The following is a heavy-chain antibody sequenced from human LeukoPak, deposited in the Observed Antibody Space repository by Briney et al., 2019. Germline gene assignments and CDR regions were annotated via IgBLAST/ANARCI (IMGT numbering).Heavy chain of an antibody. V-gene: IGHV3-43D*03. CDR2: ISWDGGST. Sequence: GGSLRLSCAASGFTFDDYAMHWVRQAPGKGLEWVSLISWDGGSTYYADSVKGRFTISRDNSKNSLYLQMNSLRAEDTALYYCAKAHTYLYTVTGPWFDYWGQGTLVTVSS. D-gene: IGHD4-17*01. CDR3: AKAHTYLYTVTGPWFDY. J-gene: IGHJ4*02. CDR1: GFTFDDYA.